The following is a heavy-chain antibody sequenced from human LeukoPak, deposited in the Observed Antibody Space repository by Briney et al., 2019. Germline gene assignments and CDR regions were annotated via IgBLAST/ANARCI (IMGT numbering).Heavy chain of an antibody. CDR3: AKDTTVTTYPYYYYMDV. CDR2: ISWNSGSI. D-gene: IGHD4-17*01. CDR1: GFTFDDYA. J-gene: IGHJ6*03. Sequence: LRLSCAASGFTFDDYAMHWVRQAPGKGLEWVSGISWNSGSIGYADSVKGRFTISRDNAKNSLYLQMNSLRAEDTALYYCAKDTTVTTYPYYYYMDVWGKGTTVIVSS. V-gene: IGHV3-9*01.